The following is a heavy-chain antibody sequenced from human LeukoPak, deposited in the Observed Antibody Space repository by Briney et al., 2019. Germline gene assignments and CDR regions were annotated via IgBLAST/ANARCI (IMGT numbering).Heavy chain of an antibody. D-gene: IGHD3-10*01. CDR3: AREAVRGVSFDY. CDR2: ISYDGSNK. V-gene: IGHV3-30*04. J-gene: IGHJ4*02. CDR1: GFTFSSYA. Sequence: GGSLRLSCAASGFTFSSYAMHWVRQAPGKGLEWVAVISYDGSNKYYADSVRGRFTISRDNSKNTLYLQMNSLTAEDTAVYYCAREAVRGVSFDYWGQGTLVTVSS.